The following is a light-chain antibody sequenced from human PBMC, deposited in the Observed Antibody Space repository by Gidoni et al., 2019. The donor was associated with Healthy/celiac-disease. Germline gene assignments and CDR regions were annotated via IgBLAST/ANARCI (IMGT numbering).Light chain of an antibody. CDR3: GTWDSSLRGV. CDR2: DNN. J-gene: IGLJ1*01. V-gene: IGLV1-51*01. CDR1: SSNIGNNY. Sequence: SVLTPPPPLSAAPGQKVTISCSGSSSNIGNNYVSWYQQLPGTAPKLLIYDNNKRPSGIPDRFSGSKSGTSATLGITGLQTGDEADYYCGTWDSSLRGVFGTGTKITVL.